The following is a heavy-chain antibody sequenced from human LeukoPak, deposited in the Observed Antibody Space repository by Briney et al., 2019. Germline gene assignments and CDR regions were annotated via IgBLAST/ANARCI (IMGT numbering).Heavy chain of an antibody. J-gene: IGHJ6*02. CDR3: AQIFGVVTYGMDV. CDR1: GYTFTSYY. CDR2: INPSGGST. V-gene: IGHV1-46*01. Sequence: ASVKVSCKASGYTFTSYYMHWVRQAPGQGLEWMGIINPSGGSTSYAQKFQGRVTMTRDTSTSTVYMELSSLRPEDTAVYYCAQIFGVVTYGMDVWGQGTTVTVSS. D-gene: IGHD3-3*01.